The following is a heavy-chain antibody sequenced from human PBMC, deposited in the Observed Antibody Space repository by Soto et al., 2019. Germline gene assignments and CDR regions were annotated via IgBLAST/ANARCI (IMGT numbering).Heavy chain of an antibody. CDR1: GFTFSSYG. D-gene: IGHD6-19*01. V-gene: IGHV3-30*18. J-gene: IGHJ4*02. CDR3: AKGWWLVLCGRFDY. Sequence: QVQLVESGGGVVQPGRSLRLSCAASGFTFSSYGMHWVRQATGKGMEWVAVISYDGSNKYYADSVKGRFTISRDNSKNTLYLQMNSLRAEDTAVYYCAKGWWLVLCGRFDYWGQGTLVTVSS. CDR2: ISYDGSNK.